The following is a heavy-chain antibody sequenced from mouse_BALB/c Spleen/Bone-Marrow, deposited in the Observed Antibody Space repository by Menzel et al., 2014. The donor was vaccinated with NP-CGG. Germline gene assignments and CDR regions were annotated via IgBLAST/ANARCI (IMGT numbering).Heavy chain of an antibody. CDR1: GYTFTSYY. CDR3: AREANWNFDY. D-gene: IGHD4-1*01. Sequence: QVQLQQSGPELVKPGASVRISCKAAGYTFTSYYIHCVKQRPGQGLEWIGWIYPGNVNTKYNEKFKGKATLTADKSSSTAYIQLSSLTSEDSAVYFCAREANWNFDYWGQGTTLTVSS. CDR2: IYPGNVNT. J-gene: IGHJ2*01. V-gene: IGHV1S56*01.